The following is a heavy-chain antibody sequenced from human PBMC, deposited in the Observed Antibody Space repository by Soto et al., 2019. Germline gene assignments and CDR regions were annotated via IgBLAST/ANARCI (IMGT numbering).Heavy chain of an antibody. J-gene: IGHJ1*01. CDR3: ANAWRGDYLVEYFQH. CDR2: ISGSGGIT. V-gene: IGHV3-23*01. CDR1: GFTFSSYA. D-gene: IGHD4-17*01. Sequence: PGESLKISCAASGFTFSSYAMSWVRQAPGKGLEWVSAISGSGGITFYADSVKGRFTISRDNSKNTLYLQMNSLRAEDTAIYYCANAWRGDYLVEYFQHWGRGTLVTVSS.